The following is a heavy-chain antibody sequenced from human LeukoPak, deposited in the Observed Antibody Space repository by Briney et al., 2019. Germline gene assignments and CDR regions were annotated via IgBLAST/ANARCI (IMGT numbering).Heavy chain of an antibody. CDR1: GYTFTSYY. CDR3: ARERVDTAMVTVLVYYYYMDV. D-gene: IGHD5-18*01. V-gene: IGHV1-46*01. J-gene: IGHJ6*03. Sequence: ASVKVSCKASGYTFTSYYMHWVRQAPGQGLEWMGIINPSGGSTSYAQKSQGRVTMTRDTSTSTVYMELSSLRSEDTAVYYCARERVDTAMVTVLVYYYYMDVWGKGTTVTISS. CDR2: INPSGGST.